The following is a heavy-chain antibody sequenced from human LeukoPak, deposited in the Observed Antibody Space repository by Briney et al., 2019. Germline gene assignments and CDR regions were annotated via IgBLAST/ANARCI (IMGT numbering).Heavy chain of an antibody. V-gene: IGHV4-34*01. CDR3: ARLSGPSGY. CDR2: INHSGST. D-gene: IGHD3-16*02. Sequence: SETLSLTCAVYGGSFSGYYWSWIRQPPGKGLEWIGEINHSGSTNYNPSLKSRVTISVDTSKNQFSLKLRSVTAADTAVYYCARLSGPSGYWGQGTLVTVSS. CDR1: GGSFSGYY. J-gene: IGHJ4*02.